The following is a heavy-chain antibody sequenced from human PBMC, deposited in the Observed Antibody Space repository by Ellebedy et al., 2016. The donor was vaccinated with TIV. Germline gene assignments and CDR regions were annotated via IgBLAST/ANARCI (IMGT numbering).Heavy chain of an antibody. J-gene: IGHJ2*01. V-gene: IGHV3-7*01. D-gene: IGHD4-11*01. CDR1: GFSFRSYW. CDR2: MNQDGSDK. Sequence: GGSLRLSCAAYGFSFRSYWMSWVRQAPGKGLEWVANMNQDGSDKYYVDSVKGRFTISRDNAGNSLYLQMNSLGAEDTAVYYCARAIYSASYLWGRGTLVTVSS. CDR3: ARAIYSASYL.